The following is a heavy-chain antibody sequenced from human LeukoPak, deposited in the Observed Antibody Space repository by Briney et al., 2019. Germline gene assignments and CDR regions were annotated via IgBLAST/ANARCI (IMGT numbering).Heavy chain of an antibody. D-gene: IGHD2-21*02. CDR1: GFTFSSYA. Sequence: PGGSLRLSCAASGFTFSSYAMSWVRQAPGKGLEWVSAISGSGGSTYYADSVKGRFTISRDNAKNSLYLQMNSLRAEDTAVYYCARDYRAYCGGDCYSATFDYWGQGTLVTVSS. CDR3: ARDYRAYCGGDCYSATFDY. CDR2: ISGSGGST. J-gene: IGHJ4*02. V-gene: IGHV3-23*01.